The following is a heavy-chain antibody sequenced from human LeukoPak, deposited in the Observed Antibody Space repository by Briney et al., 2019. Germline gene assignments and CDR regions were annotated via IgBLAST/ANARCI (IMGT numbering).Heavy chain of an antibody. J-gene: IGHJ4*02. V-gene: IGHV1-2*06. Sequence: ASVKVSCKASGYTFTGYYMHWVRQAPGQGLEWMGRINPNSGGTNYAQKFQGRVTMTRDTSISTVYMELSRLRSDDTAVYYCARGGSSSWYPTAIDYWGQGTLVTVSS. CDR1: GYTFTGYY. CDR3: ARGGSSSWYPTAIDY. CDR2: INPNSGGT. D-gene: IGHD6-13*01.